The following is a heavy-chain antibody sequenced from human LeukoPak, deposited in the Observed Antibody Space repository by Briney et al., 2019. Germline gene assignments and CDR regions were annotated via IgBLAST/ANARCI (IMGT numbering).Heavy chain of an antibody. CDR3: ARGLDYDILTGPQMDV. CDR1: GYTFTSYD. V-gene: IGHV1-8*01. D-gene: IGHD3-9*01. Sequence: GASVKVSCKASGYTFTSYDINRVRQATGQGLEWMGWMNPNSGNTGYAQKFQGRVTMTRNTSISTAYMELSSLRSEDTAVYYCARGLDYDILTGPQMDVWGQGTTVTVSS. CDR2: MNPNSGNT. J-gene: IGHJ6*02.